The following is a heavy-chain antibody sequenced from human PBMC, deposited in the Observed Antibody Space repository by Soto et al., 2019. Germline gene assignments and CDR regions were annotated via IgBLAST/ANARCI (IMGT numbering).Heavy chain of an antibody. CDR3: ARGERRYDFWSGYYTEYYFDY. Sequence: ASVKVSCKASGYTFTSYGISWVRQAPGQGLEWMGWISAYNGNTNYAQKLQGRVTMTTDTSTSTAYMELRSLRSDDTAVYYCARGERRYDFWSGYYTEYYFDYWGQGTLVTVSS. CDR1: GYTFTSYG. V-gene: IGHV1-18*01. J-gene: IGHJ4*02. D-gene: IGHD3-3*01. CDR2: ISAYNGNT.